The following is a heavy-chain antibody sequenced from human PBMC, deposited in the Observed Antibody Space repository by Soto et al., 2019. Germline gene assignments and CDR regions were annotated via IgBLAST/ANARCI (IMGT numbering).Heavy chain of an antibody. CDR2: ISGSGGST. CDR3: ARRNWNYGAFDI. CDR1: GFTFSSYA. V-gene: IGHV3-23*01. D-gene: IGHD1-7*01. Sequence: GGSLRLSCAASGFTFSSYAMSWVRQAPGKGLEWVSAISGSGGSTYYADSVKGRFTISRDNSKNTLYLQMNSLRAEDTAVYYCARRNWNYGAFDIWGQGTMVTVSS. J-gene: IGHJ3*02.